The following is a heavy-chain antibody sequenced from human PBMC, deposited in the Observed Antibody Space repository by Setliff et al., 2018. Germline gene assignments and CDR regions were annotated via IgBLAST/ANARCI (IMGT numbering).Heavy chain of an antibody. J-gene: IGHJ4*02. V-gene: IGHV3-23*01. CDR1: GFTFSSYA. CDR2: ISGSAQTT. CDR3: CSGSYLFVY. D-gene: IGHD1-26*01. Sequence: GGSLRLSCAASGFTFSSYAITWVRQAPGKGLEWVSMISGSAQTTYYADSVKGRFTISRDNSKNTPYLQMNSLRAEDTAVYYCCSGSYLFVYWGQGSLVPVSS.